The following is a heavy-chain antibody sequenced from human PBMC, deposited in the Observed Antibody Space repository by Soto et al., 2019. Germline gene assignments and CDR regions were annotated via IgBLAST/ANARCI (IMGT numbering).Heavy chain of an antibody. Sequence: AAVKVSFKASGYTFTSYGISWLRQAPGQGLEWMGWISAYNGNTNYAQKLQGRVTMTTDTSTSTAYMELRSLRSDDTAVYYCARFARYFDWLYDYWGQGTLVTVSS. CDR1: GYTFTSYG. D-gene: IGHD3-9*01. V-gene: IGHV1-18*01. J-gene: IGHJ4*02. CDR2: ISAYNGNT. CDR3: ARFARYFDWLYDY.